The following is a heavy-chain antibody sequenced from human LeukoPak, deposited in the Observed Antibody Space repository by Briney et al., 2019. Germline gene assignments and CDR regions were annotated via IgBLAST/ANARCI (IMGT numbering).Heavy chain of an antibody. CDR1: GFTFSSYW. J-gene: IGHJ4*02. V-gene: IGHV3-7*01. CDR3: ARAEHDYGDHFDY. D-gene: IGHD4-17*01. CDR2: IKQDGSEK. Sequence: GGSLRLSCAASGFTFSSYWMSWVRQAPGKGLEWVANIKQDGSEKYYVDSVKGRFTISRGNAKNSLYLQMNSLRAEDTAVYYCARAEHDYGDHFDYWGQGTLVTVSS.